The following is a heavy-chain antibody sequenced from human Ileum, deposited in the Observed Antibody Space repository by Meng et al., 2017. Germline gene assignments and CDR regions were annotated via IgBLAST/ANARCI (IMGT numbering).Heavy chain of an antibody. CDR1: EFTVSNNY. J-gene: IGHJ4*02. CDR2: IYSGGNT. Sequence: EVQLVESGGVLVQPGGSLRLSCPASEFTVSNNYMNWVRQAPGKGLEWVSLIYSGGNTKYADSVKGRFTISRDNSKNTLYLQMNSLRAEDTAVYYCAGHTELDCWGQGALVTVSS. CDR3: AGHTELDC. V-gene: IGHV3-66*04.